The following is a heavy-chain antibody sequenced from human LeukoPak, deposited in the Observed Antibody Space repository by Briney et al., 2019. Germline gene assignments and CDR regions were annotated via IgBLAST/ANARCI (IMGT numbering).Heavy chain of an antibody. V-gene: IGHV1-69*04. CDR3: ARDSYDFWSGYYSGYYGMDV. CDR1: GGTFSSYA. J-gene: IGHJ6*02. Sequence: EASVKVSCKASGGTFSSYAISWVRQAPGQGLEWMGRIIPILGIANYAQKFQGRVTITADKSTSTAYMELSSLRSEDTAVYYCARDSYDFWSGYYSGYYGMDVWGQGTTVTVSS. D-gene: IGHD3-3*01. CDR2: IIPILGIA.